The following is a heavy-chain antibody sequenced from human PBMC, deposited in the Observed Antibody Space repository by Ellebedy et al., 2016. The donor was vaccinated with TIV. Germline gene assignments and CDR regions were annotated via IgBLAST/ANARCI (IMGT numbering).Heavy chain of an antibody. CDR1: GFTFTSYA. V-gene: IGHV3-23*01. J-gene: IGHJ4*02. Sequence: GESLKISCAASGFTFTSYALNWVRQAPGKGLEWVSAISGSGGSTYYADSVKGRFTISRDNSKNTLYLQMNSLRAEDTALYYCASDHCSGGSCYSAFDYWGQGTLVTVSS. CDR2: ISGSGGST. CDR3: ASDHCSGGSCYSAFDY. D-gene: IGHD2-15*01.